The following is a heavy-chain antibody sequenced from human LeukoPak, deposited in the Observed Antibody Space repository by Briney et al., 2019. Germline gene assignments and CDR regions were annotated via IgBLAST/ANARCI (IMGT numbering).Heavy chain of an antibody. CDR1: GFTVSSNY. V-gene: IGHV3-66*02. D-gene: IGHD3-10*01. Sequence: GGSLRLSCAASGFTVSSNYMSWVRQAPGKGLEWVSVIYSGGSTYYADSVKGRFTISRDNSKNTLYLQMNSLRAEDTAVYYCAKDSPYVIITPRTGNYFDYWGQGTLVTVSS. J-gene: IGHJ4*02. CDR2: IYSGGST. CDR3: AKDSPYVIITPRTGNYFDY.